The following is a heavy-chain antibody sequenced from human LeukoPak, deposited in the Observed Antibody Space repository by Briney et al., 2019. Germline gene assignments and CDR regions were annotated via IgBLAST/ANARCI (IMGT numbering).Heavy chain of an antibody. CDR2: ISAYNGNT. Sequence: ASVKVSCKASGYTFTSYGISWVRQAPGQGLERMGWISAYNGNTNYAQKLQGRVTMTTDTSKSTGYMELRSLRSDDTAVYYCARDGQLVLYYYYGMDVWGQGTTVTVSS. CDR3: ARDGQLVLYYYYGMDV. CDR1: GYTFTSYG. D-gene: IGHD6-13*01. V-gene: IGHV1-18*01. J-gene: IGHJ6*02.